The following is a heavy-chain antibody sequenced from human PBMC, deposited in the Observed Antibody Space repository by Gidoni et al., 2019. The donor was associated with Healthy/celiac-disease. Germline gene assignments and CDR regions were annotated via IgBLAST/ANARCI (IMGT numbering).Heavy chain of an antibody. J-gene: IGHJ4*02. CDR1: GGTFSSYA. CDR3: AKVGGDDCGYDFSGYYFDY. CDR2: IIPILGIA. D-gene: IGHD5-12*01. V-gene: IGHV1-69*04. Sequence: QVQLVQSGAEVKKPGSSVKVSCKASGGTFSSYAISWVRQAPGHGREWMGRIIPILGIANYAQKFQGRVTLTSVKSTSTAYMVLSSLRSEVTAVYSCAKVGGDDCGYDFSGYYFDYWGQGTLVTVSS.